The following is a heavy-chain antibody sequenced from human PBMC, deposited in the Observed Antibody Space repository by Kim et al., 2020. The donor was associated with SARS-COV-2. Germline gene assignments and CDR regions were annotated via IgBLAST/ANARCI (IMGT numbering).Heavy chain of an antibody. CDR1: GYTFTVHT. V-gene: IGHV7-4-1*02. D-gene: IGHD3-22*01. Sequence: ASVKVSCKASGYTFTVHTIHWLRQAPGQGLEWLGRMHTNSGNPTYAQGFPGRLVLSLDTSVSTAYLRLSSLTTEDTAVYYCAREFGVVNNFDVWGQGTLVTV. CDR2: MHTNSGNP. J-gene: IGHJ4*02. CDR3: AREFGVVNNFDV.